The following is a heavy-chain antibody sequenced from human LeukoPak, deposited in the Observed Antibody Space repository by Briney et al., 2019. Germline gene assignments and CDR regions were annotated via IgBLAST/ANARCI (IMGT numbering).Heavy chain of an antibody. CDR2: ISYSSSYK. D-gene: IGHD3-22*01. Sequence: GGSLNLPCAPSGFTFSTHSMNWVRQAPGKGLEWVSSISYSSSYKYYADSVKGRFTISRDNAKNSLYLQMNSLRADDTAVYYCARDRLSDSSGYDGNRAFYIWGQGTMVTVSS. CDR1: GFTFSTHS. V-gene: IGHV3-21*01. J-gene: IGHJ3*02. CDR3: ARDRLSDSSGYDGNRAFYI.